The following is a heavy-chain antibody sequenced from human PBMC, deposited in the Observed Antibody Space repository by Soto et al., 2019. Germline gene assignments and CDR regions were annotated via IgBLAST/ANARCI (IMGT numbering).Heavy chain of an antibody. CDR3: ARDRYSYYDFWSGSLPYYYYGMDV. J-gene: IGHJ6*02. D-gene: IGHD3-3*01. Sequence: GGSLRLPCAASGFTFSSYWMSWVRQAPGKGLEWVANIKKDGSEKYYVDSVKGRFTISRDNAKNSLYLQMNSLRAEDTAVYYCARDRYSYYDFWSGSLPYYYYGMDVWGQGTTVTVSS. CDR2: IKKDGSEK. V-gene: IGHV3-7*01. CDR1: GFTFSSYW.